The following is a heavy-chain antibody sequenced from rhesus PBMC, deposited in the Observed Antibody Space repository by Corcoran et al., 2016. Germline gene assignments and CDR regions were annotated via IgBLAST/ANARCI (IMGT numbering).Heavy chain of an antibody. J-gene: IGHJ4*01. CDR1: GGSISDSYR. D-gene: IGHD2-21*01. Sequence: QVQLQESGPGVVKPSETLSLTCAVSGGSISDSYRWSWISQPPGKGLEWIGYIYGSGISTNYNPSLNSRVTRSVDTSKNQLSLKLSSVTAADTAVYYCASDRYCTGSGCYALDYWGQGVLVTVSS. V-gene: IGHV4S10*01. CDR2: IYGSGIST. CDR3: ASDRYCTGSGCYALDY.